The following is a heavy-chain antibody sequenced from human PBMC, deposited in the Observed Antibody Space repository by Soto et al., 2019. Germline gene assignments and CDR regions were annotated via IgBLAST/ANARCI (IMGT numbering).Heavy chain of an antibody. V-gene: IGHV3-23*01. D-gene: IGHD3-22*01. J-gene: IGHJ4*02. Sequence: GGSLRLSCAASGFIFSSYAMSWVRQAPGKGLEWVSAISGSDGSTYYADSVKGRFTIPRDNSRNTLYLQMNSLRAEDTAVYYCAKDGVAHIPLYTSGSSYDHWGQGTLVTVSS. CDR2: ISGSDGST. CDR1: GFIFSSYA. CDR3: AKDGVAHIPLYTSGSSYDH.